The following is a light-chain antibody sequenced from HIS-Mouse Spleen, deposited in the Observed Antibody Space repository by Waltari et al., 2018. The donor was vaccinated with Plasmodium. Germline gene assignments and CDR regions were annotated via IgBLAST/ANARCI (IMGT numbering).Light chain of an antibody. J-gene: IGKJ1*01. V-gene: IGKV3-15*01. Sequence: EIVMTQSPATLSVSQGERATLSCRASQSGSSNLDWYQQKPGQAPRLLIYGASTRATGIPARFSGSGSGTEFTLTISSMQSEDFAVYYCQQYNNWPRGTFGQGTKVEIK. CDR1: QSGSSN. CDR2: GAS. CDR3: QQYNNWPRGT.